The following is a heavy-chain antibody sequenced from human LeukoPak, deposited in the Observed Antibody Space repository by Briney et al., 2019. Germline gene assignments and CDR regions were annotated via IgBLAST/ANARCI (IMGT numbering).Heavy chain of an antibody. D-gene: IGHD3-22*01. CDR3: ACHLSGYYYRYFDY. V-gene: IGHV4-34*01. CDR1: GGSFSGYY. J-gene: IGHJ4*02. CDR2: INHSGST. Sequence: PSETLSLTCAVYGGSFSGYYWSWIRQPPGKGLEWIGEINHSGSTNYNPSLKSRVTISVDTSKNQFSLKLSSVTAADTAVYYCACHLSGYYYRYFDYWGQGTLVTVSS.